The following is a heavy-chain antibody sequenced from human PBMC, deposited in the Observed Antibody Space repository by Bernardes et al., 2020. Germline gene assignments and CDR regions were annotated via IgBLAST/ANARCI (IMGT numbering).Heavy chain of an antibody. CDR1: GFPFSSYA. CDR2: VSGDGGTT. Sequence: GWSLRLSCAASGFPFSSYALTWVRQAAGKGLEWVSVVSGDGGTTHYADSVKGRFTISRVHSTNTVYLQMNSLRADDTAVYYCAKSLPVGATIIVAPFDYWGQGTQVTVSS. CDR3: AKSLPVGATIIVAPFDY. J-gene: IGHJ4*02. D-gene: IGHD5-12*01. V-gene: IGHV3-23*01.